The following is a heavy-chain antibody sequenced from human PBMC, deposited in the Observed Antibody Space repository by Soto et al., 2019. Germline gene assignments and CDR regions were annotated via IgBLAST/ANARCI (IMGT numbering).Heavy chain of an antibody. Sequence: SETLSLTCTVSGGSISSGDYYWSWIRQPPGKGREWIGYIYYSGSTYYNPSLKSRVTISVDTSKNQFSLKLSSVTAADTAVYYCARERDYYGSGGYYSWFDPWGQGTLVTV. CDR3: ARERDYYGSGGYYSWFDP. J-gene: IGHJ5*02. CDR1: GGSISSGDYY. CDR2: IYYSGST. D-gene: IGHD3-10*01. V-gene: IGHV4-30-4*01.